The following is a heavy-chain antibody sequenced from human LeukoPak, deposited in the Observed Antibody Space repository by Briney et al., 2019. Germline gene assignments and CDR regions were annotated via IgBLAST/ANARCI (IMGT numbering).Heavy chain of an antibody. CDR2: IIPILGIA. J-gene: IGHJ4*02. CDR3: ARDLRGSGSSWYVFDC. V-gene: IGHV1-69*04. D-gene: IGHD6-13*01. CDR1: GGTFSSYA. Sequence: ASVKVSCKASGGTFSSYAISWVRQAPGQGLEWMGRIIPILGIANYAQKFQGRVTITADKSTSTAYMELSSLRSEDTAVYYCARDLRGSGSSWYVFDCWGQGTLVTVSS.